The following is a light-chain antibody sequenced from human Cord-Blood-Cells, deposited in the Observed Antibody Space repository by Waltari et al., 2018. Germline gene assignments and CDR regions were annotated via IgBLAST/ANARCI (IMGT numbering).Light chain of an antibody. V-gene: IGKV3-20*01. J-gene: IGKJ4*01. Sequence: IVLTQSPGTLSLSPVARATLPCRASQSVSSSYLAWYQQKPGKAPRLLIYGASSRATGIPDRFSGSGSGTDFTLTISRLEPEDFAVYYCQQYGSSPLTFGGGTKVEIK. CDR3: QQYGSSPLT. CDR1: QSVSSSY. CDR2: GAS.